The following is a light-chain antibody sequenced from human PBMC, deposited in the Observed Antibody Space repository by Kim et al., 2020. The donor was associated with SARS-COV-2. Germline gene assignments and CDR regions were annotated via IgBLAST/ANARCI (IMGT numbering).Light chain of an antibody. CDR1: KLGDKY. CDR2: QDN. V-gene: IGLV3-1*01. J-gene: IGLJ2*01. CDR3: QAWDSSHVV. Sequence: SYELTQPPSVSVSPGQTASITCSGDKLGDKYACWYQQKPGQSPVLVIYQDNKRPSEIPERFSGSNSGNTATLTISGTQAMDEADYYCQAWDSSHVVFGGG.